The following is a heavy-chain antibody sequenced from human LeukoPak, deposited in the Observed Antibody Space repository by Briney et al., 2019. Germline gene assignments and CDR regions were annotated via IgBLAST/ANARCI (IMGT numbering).Heavy chain of an antibody. CDR3: ARGVHSSGWYYYFDY. Sequence: SETLSLTCTVSGGSISSYYRSWIRQPAGKGLEWIGRIYTSGSTNYNPSLKSRVTMSVDTSKNQFSLKLSSVTAADTAVYYCARGVHSSGWYYYFDYWGQGTLDTVSS. J-gene: IGHJ4*02. CDR2: IYTSGST. V-gene: IGHV4-4*07. CDR1: GGSISSYY. D-gene: IGHD6-19*01.